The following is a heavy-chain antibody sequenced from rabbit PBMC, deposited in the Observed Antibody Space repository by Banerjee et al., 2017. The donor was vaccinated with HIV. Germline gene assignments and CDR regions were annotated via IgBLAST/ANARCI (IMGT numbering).Heavy chain of an antibody. CDR1: GFSFSSSYF. CDR3: ARESPYSSGWGENL. D-gene: IGHD4-1*01. J-gene: IGHJ4*01. Sequence: QSLEESGGDLVQPEGSLTLTCTASGFSFSSSYFMCWVRQAPGKGLEWIACIGIGSGNSYYANWAKGRFTISKTSSTTVTLQMTSLTAADTATYFCARESPYSSGWGENLWGPGTLVTVS. V-gene: IGHV1S40*01. CDR2: IGIGSGNS.